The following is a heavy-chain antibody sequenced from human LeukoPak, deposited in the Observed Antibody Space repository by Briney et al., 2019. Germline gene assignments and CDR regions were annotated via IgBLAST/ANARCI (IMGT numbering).Heavy chain of an antibody. CDR1: GGSISGYY. D-gene: IGHD6-13*01. Sequence: SETLSLTCTVSGGSISGYYWSWIRQPPGKGLEWIGYIYYSGSTNYNPSLKSRVTISVDTSKNQFSLKLSSVTAADTAVYYCARVRVAAAGIDYWGQGTLVTVSS. CDR2: IYYSGST. V-gene: IGHV4-59*01. CDR3: ARVRVAAAGIDY. J-gene: IGHJ4*02.